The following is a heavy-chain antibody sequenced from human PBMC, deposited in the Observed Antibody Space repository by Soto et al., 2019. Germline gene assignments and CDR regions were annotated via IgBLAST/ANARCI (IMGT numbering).Heavy chain of an antibody. D-gene: IGHD3-3*01. J-gene: IGHJ6*02. CDR1: GGSISSGGYY. CDR2: IYYSGST. CDR3: ASSTSIYDFDAPYYYYGMDV. Sequence: QVQLQESGPGLVKPSQTLSLTCTVSGGSISSGGYYWSWIRQHPGKGLEWIGYIYYSGSTYYNPSLKRRVTISVDTSKNQFSLKLSSVTAADTAVYYCASSTSIYDFDAPYYYYGMDVWGQGTTVTVSS. V-gene: IGHV4-31*03.